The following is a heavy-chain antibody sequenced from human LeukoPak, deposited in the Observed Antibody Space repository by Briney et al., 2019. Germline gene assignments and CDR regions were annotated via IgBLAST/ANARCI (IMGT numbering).Heavy chain of an antibody. V-gene: IGHV3-30-3*01. Sequence: GGSLRLSCAASGFTFSSYAMHWVRQAPGKGLEWVAVISYDGSNKYYADSVKGRFTISRDNSKNTLYLQMNSLRAEDTAVYYCARDTTAMPLGGYYFDYWGQGTLVTVSS. CDR2: ISYDGSNK. J-gene: IGHJ4*02. CDR3: ARDTTAMPLGGYYFDY. CDR1: GFTFSSYA. D-gene: IGHD5-18*01.